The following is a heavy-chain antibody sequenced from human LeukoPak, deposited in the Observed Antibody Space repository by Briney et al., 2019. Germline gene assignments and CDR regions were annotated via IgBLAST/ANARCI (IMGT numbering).Heavy chain of an antibody. Sequence: TGGSLRLSCAASGFTFSSYGMHWVRQAPGKGLEWVAVISYDGSNKYYADSVKGRFTISRDNSKNTLYLQMNSLRAEDTAVYYCAKSWEQWLVRGFDYWGQGTLVTVSS. CDR3: AKSWEQWLVRGFDY. V-gene: IGHV3-30*18. CDR1: GFTFSSYG. CDR2: ISYDGSNK. J-gene: IGHJ4*02. D-gene: IGHD6-19*01.